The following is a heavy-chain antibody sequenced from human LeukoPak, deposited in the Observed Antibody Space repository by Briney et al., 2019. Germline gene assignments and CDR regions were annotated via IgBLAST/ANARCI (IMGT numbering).Heavy chain of an antibody. D-gene: IGHD2-2*01. CDR3: ATFCSSTTCLSI. CDR2: IKQDGNEK. V-gene: IGHV3-7*01. J-gene: IGHJ3*02. CDR1: GFTFSSYG. Sequence: GRSLRLSCAASGFTFSSYGMHWVRQAPGKGLEWVANIKQDGNEKYYVDSVKGRFTMSRDNAKNSLYLQMNSLRAEDTAVYYCATFCSSTTCLSIWGQGTMVTVSS.